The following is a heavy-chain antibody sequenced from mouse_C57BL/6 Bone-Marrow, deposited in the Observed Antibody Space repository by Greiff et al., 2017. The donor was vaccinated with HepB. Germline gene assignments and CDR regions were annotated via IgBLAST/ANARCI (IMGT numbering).Heavy chain of an antibody. D-gene: IGHD2-5*01. J-gene: IGHJ2*01. V-gene: IGHV5-17*01. CDR3: AGRYSNIRWFDY. Sequence: EVNVVESGGGLVKPGGSLKLSCAASGFTFSDYGMYWVRQAPEKGLEWVAYISSGSSTIYYADTVKGRFTISRDNAKNTLYLQMTSLRSEDTAMYYCAGRYSNIRWFDYWGQGTTLTVSS. CDR2: ISSGSSTI. CDR1: GFTFSDYG.